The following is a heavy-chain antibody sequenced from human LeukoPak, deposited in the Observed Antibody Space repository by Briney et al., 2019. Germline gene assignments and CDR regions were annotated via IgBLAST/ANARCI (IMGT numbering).Heavy chain of an antibody. CDR1: GFTFDDYG. D-gene: IGHD3-22*01. CDR3: ARVTAYYDSSGYSGYYYFDY. J-gene: IGHJ4*02. Sequence: PGGSLRLSCAASGFTFDDYGMSWVRQAPGKRLEWVSGINWNGGSTGYADSVKGRFTISRDNAKNSLYLQMNSLRAEDTALYYCARVTAYYDSSGYSGYYYFDYWGQGTLVTVSS. CDR2: INWNGGST. V-gene: IGHV3-20*04.